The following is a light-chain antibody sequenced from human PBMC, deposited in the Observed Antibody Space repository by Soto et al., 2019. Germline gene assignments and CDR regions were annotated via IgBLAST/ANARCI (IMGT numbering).Light chain of an antibody. Sequence: DIVMTQSPATLSVSPGERATLSCRASQNVTSRLAWYQQKPGQAPRLLIYGASTRATGIPARFSGSGSGTEFTLTISSLQSEDLAVYYCQQRSNWPRTFGQGTKVDNK. CDR2: GAS. CDR1: QNVTSR. CDR3: QQRSNWPRT. V-gene: IGKV3-15*01. J-gene: IGKJ1*01.